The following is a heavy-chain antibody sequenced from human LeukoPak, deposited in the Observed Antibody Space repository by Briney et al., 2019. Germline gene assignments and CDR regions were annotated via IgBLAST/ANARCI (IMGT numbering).Heavy chain of an antibody. CDR3: AKEKLWFGELLLSMDV. Sequence: GGSLRLSCAASGFTVDSNYLSWVRQAPGKGLEWVSTIYTGGNTYYAASVKGRFTISRDFSKNTLYLQMNSLRAEDTAVYYCAKEKLWFGELLLSMDVWGQGTTVTVPS. J-gene: IGHJ6*02. CDR2: IYTGGNT. V-gene: IGHV3-53*05. CDR1: GFTVDSNY. D-gene: IGHD3-10*01.